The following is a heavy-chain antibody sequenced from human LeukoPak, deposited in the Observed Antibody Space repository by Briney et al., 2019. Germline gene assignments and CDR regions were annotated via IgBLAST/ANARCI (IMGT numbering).Heavy chain of an antibody. CDR2: IKEDGSAK. D-gene: IGHD3-3*01. J-gene: IGHJ4*02. CDR1: GFTFSTHW. Sequence: GGSLRFSCVASGFTFSTHWMSWLRQVPGKGMEWVANIKEDGSAKYYVDSVKGRFTISRDNDKKSLYLQMNSRRVAYSAIYYCASGYLDDFWSGHFWGQGTQVTVSS. V-gene: IGHV3-7*01. CDR3: ASGYLDDFWSGHF.